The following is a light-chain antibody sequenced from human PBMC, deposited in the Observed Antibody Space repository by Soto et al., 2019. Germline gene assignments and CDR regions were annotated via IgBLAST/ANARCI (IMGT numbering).Light chain of an antibody. Sequence: QSALTQPAPVSGSPGQSITISCTGTSSDVGAFNFVSWYQQHPGKAPKLIIYDVRNRPSGVSDRFSGSKSGNTASLTIYGLQAEDQADYYCSSHTTSSPPVLFGGGTKLTVL. J-gene: IGLJ2*01. V-gene: IGLV2-14*03. CDR2: DVR. CDR3: SSHTTSSPPVL. CDR1: SSDVGAFNF.